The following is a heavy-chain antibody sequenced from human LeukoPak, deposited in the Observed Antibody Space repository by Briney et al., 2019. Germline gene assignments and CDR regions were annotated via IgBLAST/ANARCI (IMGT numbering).Heavy chain of an antibody. CDR2: INRGGST. V-gene: IGHV4-34*01. Sequence: SETLSLTCAVYGGSFSGYYWTWIRQPPGKGLEWIGEINRGGSTVYNPSLKSRVTISVDTSKNQFSLKLSSVTAADTAVYYCARGISSGSYYNGGWGQGTLVTVSS. D-gene: IGHD3-10*01. CDR1: GGSFSGYY. CDR3: ARGISSGSYYNGG. J-gene: IGHJ4*02.